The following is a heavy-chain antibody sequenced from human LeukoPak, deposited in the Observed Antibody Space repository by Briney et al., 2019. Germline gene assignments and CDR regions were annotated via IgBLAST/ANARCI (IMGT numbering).Heavy chain of an antibody. V-gene: IGHV1-46*01. CDR3: ARDYAVPGATDYYYYGMDV. D-gene: IGHD2-2*01. J-gene: IGHJ6*02. CDR2: INPSGGST. Sequence: GASVKVSCKASGYTXTRYYMHGVRQAPGQGLEWMGIINPSGGSTSSPQKFQGRVTMTRDTSTSTVYMEVSSLRSEDTAVYYCARDYAVPGATDYYYYGMDVWGQGTTVTVSS. CDR1: GYTXTRYY.